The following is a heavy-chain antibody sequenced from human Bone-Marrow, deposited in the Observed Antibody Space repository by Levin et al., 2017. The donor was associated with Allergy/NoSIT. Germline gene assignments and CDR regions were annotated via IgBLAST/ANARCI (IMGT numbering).Heavy chain of an antibody. V-gene: IGHV1-2*04. CDR1: GYTFTGYY. J-gene: IGHJ4*02. D-gene: IGHD2-15*01. Sequence: ASVKVSCKASGYTFTGYYMHWVRQAPGQGLEWMGWINPNSGGTNYAQKFQGWVTMTRDTSISTAYMELSRLRSDDTAVYYCARWLYSQNRAGFDYWGQGTLVTVSS. CDR2: INPNSGGT. CDR3: ARWLYSQNRAGFDY.